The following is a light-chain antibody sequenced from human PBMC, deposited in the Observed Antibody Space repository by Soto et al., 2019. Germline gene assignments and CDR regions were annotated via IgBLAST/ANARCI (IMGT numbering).Light chain of an antibody. CDR1: SSNIGSNT. CDR2: SNN. J-gene: IGLJ2*01. CDR3: AAWDDSLNGPNVV. Sequence: QSVLTQPPLASGTRGQRVTISCSGSSSNIGSNTVNWYQQLPGTAPKLLIYSNNQRPSGVPDRFSGSKSGTSASLAISGLQSEDEADYYCAAWDDSLNGPNVVFGGGTKLTAL. V-gene: IGLV1-44*01.